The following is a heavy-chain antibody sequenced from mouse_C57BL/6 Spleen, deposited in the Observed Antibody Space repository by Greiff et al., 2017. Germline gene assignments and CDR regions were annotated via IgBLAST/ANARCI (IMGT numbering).Heavy chain of an antibody. D-gene: IGHD1-1*01. CDR3: TLYYYGSSQGY. Sequence: VQLQQSGAELVRPGASVTLSCTASGFNFKDDYMHWVKQRPEQGLEWIGWIDPENGDTEYASKFQGKATITADTSSNTAYLQLSSLTSEDTAVYYCTLYYYGSSQGYWGQGTTLTVSS. CDR2: IDPENGDT. J-gene: IGHJ2*01. CDR1: GFNFKDDY. V-gene: IGHV14-4*01.